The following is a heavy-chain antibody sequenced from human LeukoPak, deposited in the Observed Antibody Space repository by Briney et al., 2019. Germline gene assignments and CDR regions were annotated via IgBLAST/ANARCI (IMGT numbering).Heavy chain of an antibody. J-gene: IGHJ4*02. CDR2: VYYSGRT. Sequence: KPSETLSLTCTVSGDFSTAIYWMWIPHPPGQGRVGIGYVYYSGRTDYSPSLRSRVTISLAMSKHQFSLNLTSVTAADTAVYYSARNNGPVFDYWGQGALVTVSS. CDR3: ARNNGPVFDY. D-gene: IGHD1/OR15-1a*01. V-gene: IGHV4-59*01. CDR1: GDFSTAIY.